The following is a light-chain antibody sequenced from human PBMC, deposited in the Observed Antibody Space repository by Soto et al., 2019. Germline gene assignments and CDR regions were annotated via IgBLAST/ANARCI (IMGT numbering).Light chain of an antibody. CDR1: QSISSW. J-gene: IGKJ1*01. Sequence: DIRKTQSPSTLSASVGDRVTITCRASQSISSWLAWYQQKPGKAPKLLIYKASSLESGVPSRFSGSGSGTEFTLTISSLQPDDFATYYCQQYNSYSSTFGQGTK. CDR2: KAS. V-gene: IGKV1-5*03. CDR3: QQYNSYSST.